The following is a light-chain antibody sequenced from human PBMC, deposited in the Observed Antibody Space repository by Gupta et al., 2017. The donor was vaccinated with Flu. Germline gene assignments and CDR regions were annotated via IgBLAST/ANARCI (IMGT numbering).Light chain of an antibody. J-gene: IGKJ2*01. Sequence: EIVFTQSPGTLSLSPGERATLSCRASQSVSSSYLAWYQQKPGQAPRLLIYGASSRATGIPDRFSGSGSGTDFTLTISRLEPEDVAVYYCQQYGSSPPYTFGQGTKLEIK. CDR1: QSVSSSY. V-gene: IGKV3-20*01. CDR2: GAS. CDR3: QQYGSSPPYT.